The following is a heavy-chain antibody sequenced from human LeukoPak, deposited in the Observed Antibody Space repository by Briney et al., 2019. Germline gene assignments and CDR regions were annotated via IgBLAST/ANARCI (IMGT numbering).Heavy chain of an antibody. J-gene: IGHJ6*03. CDR2: TNPNSGNT. CDR1: GYTFTSYD. CDR3: ARGLTGYYYYYYYMDV. V-gene: IGHV1-8*01. D-gene: IGHD3-9*01. Sequence: PQASVKVSCKASGYTFTSYDINWVRQATGQGLEWMGWTNPNSGNTGYAQKFQGRVTMTRNTPISTAYMELSSLRSEDTAVYYCARGLTGYYYYYYYMDVWGKGTTVTISS.